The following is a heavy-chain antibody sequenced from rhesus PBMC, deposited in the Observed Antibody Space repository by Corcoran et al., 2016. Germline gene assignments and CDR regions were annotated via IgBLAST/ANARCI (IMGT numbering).Heavy chain of an antibody. CDR2: IYGSGSST. J-gene: IGHJ2*01. Sequence: QLQLQESGPGLVKPSETLSVTCAVSGGSISRTYLSWIRQAPGKGLEWIGYIYGSGSSTNYNPSLKSRVTLSVDTSKNQLSLKLSSVTAADTAVYYCARDQGSVGIDWYFDLWGPGTPITISS. V-gene: IGHV4-169*02. CDR1: GGSISRTY. D-gene: IGHD5-42*01. CDR3: ARDQGSVGIDWYFDL.